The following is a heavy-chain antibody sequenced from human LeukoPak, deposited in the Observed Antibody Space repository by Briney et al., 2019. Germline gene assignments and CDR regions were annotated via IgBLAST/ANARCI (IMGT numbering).Heavy chain of an antibody. J-gene: IGHJ4*02. D-gene: IGHD3-10*01. V-gene: IGHV1-18*03. CDR3: ARLNYYGSGSYGKHDY. Sequence: ASVNVSFKASGYTFTNYGISWVRQAPGQGLEWMGWISAYNGNTDYAQKFQGRVTMTTDTSTSTAYMELRSLRSDDMAVYYCARLNYYGSGSYGKHDYWGQGTLVTVSS. CDR1: GYTFTNYG. CDR2: ISAYNGNT.